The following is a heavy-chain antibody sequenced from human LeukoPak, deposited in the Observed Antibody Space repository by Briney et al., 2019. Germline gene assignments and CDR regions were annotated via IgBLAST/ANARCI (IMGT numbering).Heavy chain of an antibody. J-gene: IGHJ4*02. CDR1: GGPIHNYY. CDR3: AREFKDYDGSGYYYAY. Sequence: SETLSLTCTVSGGPIHNYYWAWIRQPAGKGLEWIGRIYTSGTTDYNPFLKSRITMSLDTSKNQFSLSLSSVTAADTAVYYCAREFKDYDGSGYYYAYWGQGTLVTVSS. CDR2: IYTSGTT. V-gene: IGHV4-4*07. D-gene: IGHD3-22*01.